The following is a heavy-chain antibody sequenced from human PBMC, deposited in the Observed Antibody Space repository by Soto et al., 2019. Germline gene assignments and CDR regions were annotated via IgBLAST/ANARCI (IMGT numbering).Heavy chain of an antibody. D-gene: IGHD6-6*01. J-gene: IGHJ5*02. CDR3: VRGEMRSSSGHTWFDP. Sequence: GGSLRLSCAASGFTVSSYEMHWVRQGTGKGLEWVSRINIGGDTFYSGSVKGRFTVSRENARNSAYLQMNSLRVGDTAVYYCVRGEMRSSSGHTWFDPWGQGVLVTVSS. V-gene: IGHV3-13*01. CDR2: INIGGDT. CDR1: GFTVSSYE.